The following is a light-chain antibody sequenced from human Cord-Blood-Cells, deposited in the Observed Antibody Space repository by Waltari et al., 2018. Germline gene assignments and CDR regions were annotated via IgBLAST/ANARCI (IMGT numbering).Light chain of an antibody. CDR2: QDS. V-gene: IGLV3-1*01. CDR1: KLGDKY. Sequence: SYEPTQPPSVSVSPGQTASITCSGDKLGDKYACWYQQKPGQSPVLVIYQDSKRPSGIPERFSGSNSGNTATLTISGTQAIDEADYYCQAWDSSVVFGGGTKLTVL. J-gene: IGLJ2*01. CDR3: QAWDSSVV.